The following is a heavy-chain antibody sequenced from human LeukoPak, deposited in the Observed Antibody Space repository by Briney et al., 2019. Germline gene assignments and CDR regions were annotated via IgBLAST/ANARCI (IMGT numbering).Heavy chain of an antibody. V-gene: IGHV4-39*07. Sequence: SETLSLTCTVSGGSISSSSYYWGWIRQPPGKGLEWIGSIYYSGSTNYNPSLKSRVTISVDTSKNQFSLKLSSVTAADTAVYYCARVFRGYYDFWSGYYTRAWFDPWGQGTLVTVSS. J-gene: IGHJ5*02. CDR3: ARVFRGYYDFWSGYYTRAWFDP. CDR2: IYYSGST. CDR1: GGSISSSSYY. D-gene: IGHD3-3*01.